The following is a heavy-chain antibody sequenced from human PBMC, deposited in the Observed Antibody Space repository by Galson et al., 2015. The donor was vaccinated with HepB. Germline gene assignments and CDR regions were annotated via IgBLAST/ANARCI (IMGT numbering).Heavy chain of an antibody. CDR1: GYSFTTHW. CDR3: ARRQSGTFWDYYYGMDV. J-gene: IGHJ6*02. V-gene: IGHV5-51*03. D-gene: IGHD3-3*01. Sequence: QSGAEVKKPGESLKISCKGSGYSFTTHWIAWVRQMPGKGLEWMGIIYPDDSKTRYSPSFQGQVTMSVDTSISTAYLQWSSLKASDTAMYYCARRQSGTFWDYYYGMDVWGQGTTVTISS. CDR2: IYPDDSKT.